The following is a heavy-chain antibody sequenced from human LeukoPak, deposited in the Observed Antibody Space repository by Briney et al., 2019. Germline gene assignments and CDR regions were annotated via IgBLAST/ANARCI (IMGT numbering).Heavy chain of an antibody. CDR3: ARESSSGWLYYFDY. CDR2: IYTSGST. Sequence: PPETLSLTCTVSGGSISSYYWSWIRQPAGKGLEWIGRIYTSGSTNYNPSLKSRVTMSVDTSKNQFSLKLSSVTAADTAVYYCARESSSGWLYYFDYWGQGTLVTVSS. V-gene: IGHV4-4*07. D-gene: IGHD6-19*01. CDR1: GGSISSYY. J-gene: IGHJ4*02.